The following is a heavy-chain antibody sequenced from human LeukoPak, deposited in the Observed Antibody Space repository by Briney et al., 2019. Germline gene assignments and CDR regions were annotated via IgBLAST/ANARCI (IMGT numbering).Heavy chain of an antibody. CDR2: IRSRANRYAA. J-gene: IGHJ4*02. Sequence: GGSLTLSCAASGFTFDDSAVHWVRQASGKGLEWVGRIRSRANRYAAAYAASVKGRFTLSRDDSKNTANLQMNSLTTEDTAVYYCTREQVVGDFDYWGQGTLVTVSS. V-gene: IGHV3-73*01. CDR1: GFTFDDSA. D-gene: IGHD6-6*01. CDR3: TREQVVGDFDY.